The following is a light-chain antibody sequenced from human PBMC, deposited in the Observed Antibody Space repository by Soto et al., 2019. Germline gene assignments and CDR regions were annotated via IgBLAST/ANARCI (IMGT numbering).Light chain of an antibody. Sequence: IVLTQSPATLSLSPGERATLSCRASQSVSSYLAWYQQKGGQAPRLLIYDASNRATGIPARFSGSGSGTDFTLTISSLESEDFAVYYCQQRSNFITFGQGTRLEIK. J-gene: IGKJ5*01. CDR1: QSVSSY. V-gene: IGKV3-11*01. CDR2: DAS. CDR3: QQRSNFIT.